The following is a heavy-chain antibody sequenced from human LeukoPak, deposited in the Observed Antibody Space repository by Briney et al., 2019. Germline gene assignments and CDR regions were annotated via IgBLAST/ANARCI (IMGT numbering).Heavy chain of an antibody. J-gene: IGHJ4*02. D-gene: IGHD3-22*01. CDR1: GFTFSSYS. CDR3: AKGSYYYDSSGYSTEFDY. V-gene: IGHV3-48*01. Sequence: GGSLRLSCVGSGFTFSSYSMNWVRQAPGKGLEWVSYISGTSNTIYYADSVKGRFTVSRDNAKNSLYLQMNSLRAEDTALYYCAKGSYYYDSSGYSTEFDYWGQGTLVTVSS. CDR2: ISGTSNTI.